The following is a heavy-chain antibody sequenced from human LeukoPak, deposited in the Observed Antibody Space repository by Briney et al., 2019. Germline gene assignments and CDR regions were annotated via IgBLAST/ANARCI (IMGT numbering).Heavy chain of an antibody. Sequence: GRSLRLFCTASGFTFGDYAMSWVRQAPGKGREWVGFIRSKAYGGTTEYAASVKGRFTLSRDDSKSIAYLQMNSLKTEDTAVYYCTRVVNLYGSGSYWGDYFDYWGQGTLVTVSS. CDR1: GFTFGDYA. V-gene: IGHV3-49*04. CDR2: IRSKAYGGTT. CDR3: TRVVNLYGSGSYWGDYFDY. J-gene: IGHJ4*02. D-gene: IGHD3-10*01.